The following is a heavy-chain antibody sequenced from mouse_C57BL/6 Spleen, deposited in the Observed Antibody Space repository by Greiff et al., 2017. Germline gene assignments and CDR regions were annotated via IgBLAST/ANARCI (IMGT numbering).Heavy chain of an antibody. D-gene: IGHD1-1*01. V-gene: IGHV1-80*01. CDR3: AEDAVATVGAKGVYCYAMAY. Sequence: QVQLQQSGAELVKPGASVKISCKASGYAFSSYWMNWVKQRPGKGLEWIGQIYPGDGDTNYNGKFKGKATLTADKSSSTAYMQQSSLTSEVSAVCFRAEDAVATVGAKGVYCYAMAYWGQGTSVTVSS. J-gene: IGHJ4*01. CDR2: IYPGDGDT. CDR1: GYAFSSYW.